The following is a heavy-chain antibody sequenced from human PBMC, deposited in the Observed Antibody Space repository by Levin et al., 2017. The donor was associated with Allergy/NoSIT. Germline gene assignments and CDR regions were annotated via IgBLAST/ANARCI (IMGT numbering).Heavy chain of an antibody. CDR1: GYTFTNYW. V-gene: IGHV5-51*01. Sequence: ASVKVSCKGSGYTFTNYWIGWVRQTPGKGLEWMGIIYPRDSDTRYSPSFQGQVTISADKSISTAYVQWSSLKASDSAMYYCAVGSGNDGNFDIWGQGTLVTVSS. CDR3: AVGSGNDGNFDI. CDR2: IYPRDSDT. J-gene: IGHJ3*02. D-gene: IGHD3-10*01.